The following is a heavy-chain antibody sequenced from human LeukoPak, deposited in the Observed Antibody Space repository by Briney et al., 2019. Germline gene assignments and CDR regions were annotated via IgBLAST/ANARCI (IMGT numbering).Heavy chain of an antibody. CDR1: GGSISSGGYS. Sequence: SETLSLTCAVSGGSISSGGYSWSWIRQPPGKGLEWIGYIYHTGSTYYNPSLKSRVTISVDRSKNQFSLKLTSVTAADTAVYYCAREGNVDTAMVMDYWGQGTLVTVSS. D-gene: IGHD5-18*01. V-gene: IGHV4-30-2*01. J-gene: IGHJ4*02. CDR3: AREGNVDTAMVMDY. CDR2: IYHTGST.